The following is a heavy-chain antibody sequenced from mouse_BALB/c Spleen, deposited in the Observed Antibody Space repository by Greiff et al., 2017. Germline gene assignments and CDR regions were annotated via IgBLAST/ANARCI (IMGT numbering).Heavy chain of an antibody. V-gene: IGHV2-6-7*01. D-gene: IGHD2-3*01. CDR2: IWGDGST. CDR1: GFSLTGYG. J-gene: IGHJ4*01. Sequence: VQLQQSGPGLVAPSQSLSITCTVSGFSLTGYGVNWVRQPPGKGLEWLGMIWGDGSTDYNSALKSRLSISKDNSKSQVFLKMNSLQTDDTARYYCARDDGYYPYAMDYWGQGTSVTVSS. CDR3: ARDDGYYPYAMDY.